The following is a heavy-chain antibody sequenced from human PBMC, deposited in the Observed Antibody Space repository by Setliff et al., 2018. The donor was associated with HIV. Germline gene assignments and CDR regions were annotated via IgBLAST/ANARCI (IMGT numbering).Heavy chain of an antibody. D-gene: IGHD3-9*01. CDR2: IHAGNRIT. J-gene: IGHJ3*01. CDR3: AREAPRYASGAFDF. Sequence: ASVKVSCKASGYTFTSYAMHWVRQAPGQRLEWMGWIHAGNRITYYAQNFQSRVTLTTDTSTNTVYLELRSLISDDTAIYYCAREAPRYASGAFDFWGQGTMVTVSS. CDR1: GYTFTSYA. V-gene: IGHV1-3*01.